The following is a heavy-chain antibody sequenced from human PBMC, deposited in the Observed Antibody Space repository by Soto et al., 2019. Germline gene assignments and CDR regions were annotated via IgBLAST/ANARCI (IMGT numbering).Heavy chain of an antibody. V-gene: IGHV4-31*03. CDR1: GGSISSGGYY. D-gene: IGHD3-10*01. J-gene: IGHJ2*01. CDR3: ASRSGSYYWYFDL. Sequence: QVQLQESGPGLVKPSQTVSVTCTVSGGSISSGGYYWSWIRQHPGKGLEWIGYIYYSGSTYYNPSLKSRVTISVDTSKNQFSLKLSSVTTADTAVYYCASRSGSYYWYFDLWGRGTLVTVSS. CDR2: IYYSGST.